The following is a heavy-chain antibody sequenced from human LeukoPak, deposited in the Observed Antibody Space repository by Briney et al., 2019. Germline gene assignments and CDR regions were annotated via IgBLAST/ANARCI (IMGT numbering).Heavy chain of an antibody. V-gene: IGHV1-18*01. J-gene: IGHJ4*02. CDR3: ARGLVGATPQFDY. CDR2: SSAYNGNT. D-gene: IGHD1-26*01. CDR1: GYTGTSYG. Sequence: ASVKVSCKASGYTGTSYGISWVRQAPGQGLEWMGWSSAYNGNTTYAQKLQGRVTMTTDTYTSPAYMALRSLRSDATAVHSCARGLVGATPQFDYWGQGTLITVSS.